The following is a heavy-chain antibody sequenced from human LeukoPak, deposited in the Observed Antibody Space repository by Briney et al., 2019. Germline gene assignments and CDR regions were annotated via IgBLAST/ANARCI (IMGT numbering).Heavy chain of an antibody. J-gene: IGHJ4*01. D-gene: IGHD1-1*01. CDR3: ARDLSGHWTYDY. Sequence: GGSLRLSCAASGFTFRNYYMHWVRQAPGKGLEGVAVISLDGNNEYYADSVKGRFSLSRDNSMNTLYLQVNSLRTEDTAMYYCARDLSGHWTYDYWGQGTLVTVSS. CDR1: GFTFRNYY. CDR2: ISLDGNNE. V-gene: IGHV3-30-3*01.